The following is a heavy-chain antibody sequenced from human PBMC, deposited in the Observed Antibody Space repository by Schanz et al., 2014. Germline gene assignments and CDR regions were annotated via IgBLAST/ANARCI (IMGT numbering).Heavy chain of an antibody. V-gene: IGHV3-9*01. CDR1: GFTFDKYA. J-gene: IGHJ6*02. CDR3: LAPDYGMDV. Sequence: VQLVESGGGVVQPGRSLRLSCAASGFTFDKYAMHWVRQAPGKGLEWVSGITGASDHIDYAESVKGRFTISRDSSKNSLFLQMNSLRAEDTAVYYCLAPDYGMDVWGQGTTVTVSS. CDR2: ITGASDHI.